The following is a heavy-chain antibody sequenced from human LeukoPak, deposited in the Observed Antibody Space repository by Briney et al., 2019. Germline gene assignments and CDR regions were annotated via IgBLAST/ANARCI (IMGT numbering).Heavy chain of an antibody. V-gene: IGHV3-7*01. CDR2: IKTDGSET. Sequence: GGSLRLSCAASGFTFNNYWLSRVRQAPGKGLEWVANIKTDGSETYYVDAVKGRFTISRDNAKNSLYLQMNNLRVEDTAVYYCVRNLPGAGYWGQGTLVIVSS. D-gene: IGHD3-9*01. CDR3: VRNLPGAGY. CDR1: GFTFNNYW. J-gene: IGHJ4*02.